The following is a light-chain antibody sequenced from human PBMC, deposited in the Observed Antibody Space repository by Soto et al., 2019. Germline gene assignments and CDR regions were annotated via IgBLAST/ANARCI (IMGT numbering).Light chain of an antibody. CDR3: QQRNSLPLP. V-gene: IGKV3-11*01. CDR1: QSVSSY. J-gene: IGKJ4*01. CDR2: DAS. Sequence: EIVLTQSPATLSLSPGERATLSCRASQSVSSYLAWYQQKPGQAPRLLISDASNRAAGIPARFSGIGSGTDFTLTISSLEPYFFSVYYCQQRNSLPLPFGGGPKLDIK.